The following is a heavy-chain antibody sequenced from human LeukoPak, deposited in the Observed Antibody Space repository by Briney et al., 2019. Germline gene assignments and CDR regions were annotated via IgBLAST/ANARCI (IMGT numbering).Heavy chain of an antibody. CDR1: GGTXSXXA. D-gene: IGHD3-9*01. CDR2: IIPILGIA. Sequence: GASVEVSCKASGGTXSXXAXXWVRQAXGXXXXXMGRIIPILGIANYAQKFQGRVTITADKSTSTAYMELSSLRSEDTAVYYCAEYYDILTGYYYWGQGTLVTVSS. CDR3: AEYYDILTGYYY. V-gene: IGHV1-69*04. J-gene: IGHJ4*02.